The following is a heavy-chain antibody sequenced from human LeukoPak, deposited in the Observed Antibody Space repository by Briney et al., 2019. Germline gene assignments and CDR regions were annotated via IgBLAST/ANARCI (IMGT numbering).Heavy chain of an antibody. V-gene: IGHV3-74*01. Sequence: GGSLRLSCAASGFTFSSYWMHWVRQAPGKGLVWVSRIKSDGSTTTYADSVKGRFTISRDNAKNTLYLQMNSLRAEDTAVYYCARVVDTHFDYWGQGTLVTVSP. D-gene: IGHD5-18*01. J-gene: IGHJ4*02. CDR2: IKSDGSTT. CDR1: GFTFSSYW. CDR3: ARVVDTHFDY.